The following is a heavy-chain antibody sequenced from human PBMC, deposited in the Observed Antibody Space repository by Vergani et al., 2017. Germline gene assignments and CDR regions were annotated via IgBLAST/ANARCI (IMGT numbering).Heavy chain of an antibody. CDR1: EYSFGNYW. CDR2: IYPADSDT. V-gene: IGHV5-51*03. D-gene: IGHD3-22*01. Sequence: EVELVQSGPEMRKPGESLKISCKGSEYSFGNYWIGWVRQMPGKGLEWMGIIYPADSDTRYSPSFQGQVTISADKSISTAFLQWDSLKASDTALDYCARLYARDSSGSKYFDYWGQGTLVTVSS. CDR3: ARLYARDSSGSKYFDY. J-gene: IGHJ4*02.